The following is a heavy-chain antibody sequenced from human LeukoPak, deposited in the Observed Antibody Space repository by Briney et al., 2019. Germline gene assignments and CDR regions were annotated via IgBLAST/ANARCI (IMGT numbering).Heavy chain of an antibody. J-gene: IGHJ3*02. CDR2: FNCDESST. Sequence: GGSLRLSCAASGFTLSSYWMHWVPQARGKGLVWVSRFNCDESSTSYADSVKGRCTISRDNAKNRLYLKMNSLRAEDTAVYYCGRSLSAADIWGQGTMVTVSS. CDR3: GRSLSAADI. CDR1: GFTLSSYW. V-gene: IGHV3-74*01.